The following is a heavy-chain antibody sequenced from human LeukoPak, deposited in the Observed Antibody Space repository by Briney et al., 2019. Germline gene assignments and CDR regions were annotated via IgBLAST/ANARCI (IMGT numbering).Heavy chain of an antibody. V-gene: IGHV1-2*02. D-gene: IGHD3-10*01. CDR1: GYTFTGYY. J-gene: IGHJ4*02. CDR2: INPNSGGT. Sequence: ASVKVSCTASGYTFTGYYMHWVRQAPGQGLEWMGWINPNSGGTNYAQKFQGRVTMTRDTSISTAYMELSRLRSDDTAVYYCARDGLLWFGELSYFDYWGQGTLVTVSS. CDR3: ARDGLLWFGELSYFDY.